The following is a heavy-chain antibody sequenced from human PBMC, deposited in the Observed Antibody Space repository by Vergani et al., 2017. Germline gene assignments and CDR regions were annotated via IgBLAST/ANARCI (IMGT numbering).Heavy chain of an antibody. CDR3: ARGGDIVATTNYYYYGMDV. V-gene: IGHV3-53*01. Sequence: EVQLVESGGGLIQPGGSLRLSCAASGFTVSSNYMSWVRQAPGKGLEWVSVIYSGGSTYYADSVKGRFTISRDNSKNTLYLQMNSLRAEDTAVYYCARGGDIVATTNYYYYGMDVWGQGTTVTVSS. CDR1: GFTVSSNY. CDR2: IYSGGST. D-gene: IGHD5-12*01. J-gene: IGHJ6*02.